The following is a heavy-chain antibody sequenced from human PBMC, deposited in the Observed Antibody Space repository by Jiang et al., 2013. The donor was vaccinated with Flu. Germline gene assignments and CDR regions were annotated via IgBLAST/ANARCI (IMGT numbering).Heavy chain of an antibody. J-gene: IGHJ5*02. V-gene: IGHV4-59*01. CDR2: IYYSGTT. CDR3: ARDAAGGYNWFDP. Sequence: GSGLVKPSETLSLTCTVSGGSISSSYWSWIRQPPGKGLEWIGYIYYSGTTNYNPSLKSRVTISVDTSKNQFSLKLSSVTAADTAVYYCARDAAGGYNWFDPWGQGTLVTVSS. CDR1: GGSISSSY. D-gene: IGHD2-15*01.